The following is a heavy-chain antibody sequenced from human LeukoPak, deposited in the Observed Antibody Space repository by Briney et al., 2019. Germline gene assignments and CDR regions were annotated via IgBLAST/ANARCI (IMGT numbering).Heavy chain of an antibody. CDR1: GFTVSSNY. CDR3: ARTYSSSFGY. D-gene: IGHD6-13*01. V-gene: IGHV3-66*01. J-gene: IGHJ4*02. CDR2: IYSGGST. Sequence: GGSLRLSCAASGFTVSSNYMSWVRQAPGKGLEWVSVIYSGGSTYYADSVKGRFTISRDNSKKTLYLQMNSLRAEDTAVYYCARTYSSSFGYWGQGTLVTVSS.